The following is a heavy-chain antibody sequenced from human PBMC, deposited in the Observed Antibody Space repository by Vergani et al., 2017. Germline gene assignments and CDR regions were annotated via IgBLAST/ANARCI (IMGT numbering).Heavy chain of an antibody. Sequence: QVQLVQSGAEVKKPGASVKVSCKASGYTFTSYGISWVRQAPGQGLEWMGWISAYNGNTNYAQKLQGRVTMTTDTSTSTAYMELRSLRSDDTAVYYCARYSEYCSSTSCARRGGYYYYYYMDVWGKGTTVTVSS. V-gene: IGHV1-18*01. CDR1: GYTFTSYG. J-gene: IGHJ6*03. D-gene: IGHD2-2*01. CDR2: ISAYNGNT. CDR3: ARYSEYCSSTSCARRGGYYYYYYMDV.